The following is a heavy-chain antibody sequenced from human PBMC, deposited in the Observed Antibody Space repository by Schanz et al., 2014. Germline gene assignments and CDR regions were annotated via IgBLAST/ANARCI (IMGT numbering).Heavy chain of an antibody. CDR3: ARPALWFGDNCFDP. J-gene: IGHJ5*02. CDR1: GFTLSNYA. D-gene: IGHD3-10*01. CDR2: ISGGGGTT. V-gene: IGHV3-23*04. Sequence: EVQLVESGGGLVQPGGSLRLSCTAPGFTLSNYAMHWVRQAPGKGLEWVSAISGGGGTTYYADSVKGRFTISRDNSKNTLYLQMNSLRAEDTAVYYCARPALWFGDNCFDPWGQGTLVTVSS.